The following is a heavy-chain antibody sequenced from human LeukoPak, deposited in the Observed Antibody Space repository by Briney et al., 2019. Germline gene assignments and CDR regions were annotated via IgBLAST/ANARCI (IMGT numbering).Heavy chain of an antibody. V-gene: IGHV4-30-4*07. Sequence: SETLSLTCTVSGGSISSGGYSWSWIRQPPGKGMEFIAYIYYTGNTYFNPSLKSRVTISVDTSKNQFSLKLSSVTAADTAVYYCARGGRVGATHNWFDPWGQGTLVTVSS. CDR2: IYYTGNT. J-gene: IGHJ5*02. CDR1: GGSISSGGYS. D-gene: IGHD1-26*01. CDR3: ARGGRVGATHNWFDP.